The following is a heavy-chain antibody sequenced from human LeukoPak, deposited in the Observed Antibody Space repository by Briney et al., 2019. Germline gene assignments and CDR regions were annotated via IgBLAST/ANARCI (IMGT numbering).Heavy chain of an antibody. Sequence: PGGSLRLSCAASGFTVSSYEMNWVRQAPGKGLEWVSCVTSGGAVYYADSVRGRFTTSRDNAKNLLYLQMRRLRADDTAVYYCARVKRYYESSGYQTYSYYNGMDVWGQGTTVTVSS. D-gene: IGHD3-22*01. CDR1: GFTVSSYE. CDR3: ARVKRYYESSGYQTYSYYNGMDV. J-gene: IGHJ6*02. V-gene: IGHV3-48*03. CDR2: VTSGGAV.